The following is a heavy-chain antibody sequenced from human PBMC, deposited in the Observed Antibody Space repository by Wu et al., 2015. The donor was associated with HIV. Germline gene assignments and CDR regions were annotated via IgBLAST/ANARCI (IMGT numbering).Heavy chain of an antibody. D-gene: IGHD5-18*01. CDR1: GGSFSSYD. Sequence: QVQLVQSGAEVKKPGSSVKVSCKASGGSFSSYDINWVRQAPGQGLEWMGRIIPVFGTGNYAQKFQVRVSITADESTSTAYMELSGLRSEDTAMYYCAKSGYSYANDAFDIWGQGTMVTVSS. V-gene: IGHV1-69*13. CDR2: IIPVFGTG. CDR3: AKSGYSYANDAFDI. J-gene: IGHJ3*02.